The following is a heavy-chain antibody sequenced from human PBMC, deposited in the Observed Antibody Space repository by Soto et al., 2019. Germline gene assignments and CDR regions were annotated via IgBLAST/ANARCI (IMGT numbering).Heavy chain of an antibody. D-gene: IGHD6-19*01. CDR1: GFTFSSYA. CDR3: AKDLSGSGWTKVPYYFDY. J-gene: IGHJ4*02. Sequence: GGSLRLSCAASGFTFSSYAMSWVRQAPGKGLEWVSAISGSGGSTYYADSVKGRFTISRDNSKNTLYLQMNSLRAEDTAVYYCAKDLSGSGWTKVPYYFDYWGQGTLVTVSS. CDR2: ISGSGGST. V-gene: IGHV3-23*01.